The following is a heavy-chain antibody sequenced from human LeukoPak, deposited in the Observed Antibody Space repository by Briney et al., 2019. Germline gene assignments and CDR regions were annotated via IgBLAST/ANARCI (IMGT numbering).Heavy chain of an antibody. Sequence: PGGSLRLSCAAYGFTFSSYSMNWVRQAPGKGLEWVSCISSSSSYIYYADSVKGRFTISRDNAKNSLYLQMNSLRAEDTAVYYCARRQLVRSDYYGMDVWGQGTTVTVSS. V-gene: IGHV3-21*01. CDR3: ARRQLVRSDYYGMDV. D-gene: IGHD6-6*01. CDR2: ISSSSSYI. CDR1: GFTFSSYS. J-gene: IGHJ6*02.